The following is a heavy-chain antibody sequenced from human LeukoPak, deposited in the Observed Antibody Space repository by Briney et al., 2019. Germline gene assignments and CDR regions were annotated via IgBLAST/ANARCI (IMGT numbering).Heavy chain of an antibody. J-gene: IGHJ4*02. D-gene: IGHD3-10*01. V-gene: IGHV3-11*01. CDR2: ISSSGSTV. Sequence: KSGGSLRLSCAASGFTFSDYYMSWIRQAPGKGLEWVSYISSSGSTVYYADSVKGRFTISRDNAKNSLYLQMNSLRAEDTAVYYCASKFQGLWFFFDYWGQGTLVTVSS. CDR1: GFTFSDYY. CDR3: ASKFQGLWFFFDY.